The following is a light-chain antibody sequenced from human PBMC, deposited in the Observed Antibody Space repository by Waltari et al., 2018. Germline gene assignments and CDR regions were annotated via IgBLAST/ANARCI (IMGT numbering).Light chain of an antibody. CDR1: QSVGSNY. V-gene: IGKV3-20*01. CDR3: QQYATSPLT. CDR2: SAS. Sequence: IVLTQSPGTLSLSPVERASLSCRASQSVGSNYLAWYQQKPGQAPRLLIYSASSRATGIPDRFSGSGSGTDFTLAISRLEAEDFAVYYCQQYATSPLTFGGGTKVEIK. J-gene: IGKJ4*01.